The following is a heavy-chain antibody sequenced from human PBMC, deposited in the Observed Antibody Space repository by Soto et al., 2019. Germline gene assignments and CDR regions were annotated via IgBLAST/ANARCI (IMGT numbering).Heavy chain of an antibody. Sequence: SGGSLSLSCAASGFTFSDHYMDWVRQAPGKGLEWVGRTRNKANSYTTEYAASVKGRFTISRDDSKNSLYLQMNSLKTEDTAVYYCARLRGYSYGHSGYYYGMDVWGQGTTVTVSS. CDR2: TRNKANSYTT. D-gene: IGHD5-18*01. V-gene: IGHV3-72*01. CDR3: ARLRGYSYGHSGYYYGMDV. J-gene: IGHJ6*02. CDR1: GFTFSDHY.